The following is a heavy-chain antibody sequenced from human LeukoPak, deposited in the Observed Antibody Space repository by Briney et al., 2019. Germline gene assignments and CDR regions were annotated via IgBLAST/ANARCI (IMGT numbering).Heavy chain of an antibody. CDR2: IYYSGST. CDR3: ARHGQWLNGYFDY. V-gene: IGHV4-59*08. Sequence: SETLSLTCTVSGGSISSYYWSWIRQPPGKGLEWIGYIYYSGSTNYNPSLKSRVTISVDTSKNQFSLKLSSVTAADTGVYYCARHGQWLNGYFDYWGQGTLVTVSS. J-gene: IGHJ4*02. D-gene: IGHD6-19*01. CDR1: GGSISSYY.